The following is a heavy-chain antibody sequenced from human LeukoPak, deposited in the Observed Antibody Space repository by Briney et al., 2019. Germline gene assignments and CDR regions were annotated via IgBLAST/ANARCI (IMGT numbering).Heavy chain of an antibody. Sequence: SETLSLTCTVSGGSVSRSDYYWGWIRRPPGKGLEWIASIYYSGTTYYNPSLKSRITISLDTSKNDFSLKLGSVTAADTAVYYCARHYYDTSPYRRDYYFDQWGQGILVTVSS. CDR2: IYYSGTT. CDR1: GGSVSRSDYY. V-gene: IGHV4-39*01. CDR3: ARHYYDTSPYRRDYYFDQ. D-gene: IGHD3-22*01. J-gene: IGHJ4*02.